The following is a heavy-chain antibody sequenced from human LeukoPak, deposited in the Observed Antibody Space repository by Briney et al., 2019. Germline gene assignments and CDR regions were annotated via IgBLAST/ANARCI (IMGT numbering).Heavy chain of an antibody. CDR2: INHSGST. D-gene: IGHD3-3*01. V-gene: IGHV4-34*01. J-gene: IGHJ4*02. Sequence: SETLSLTCAVYGGSFSGYYWSWIRQPPGKGLEWIGEINHSGSTNYNPSLKSRVTISVDTSKNQFSLKLSSVTAADTAVYYCARGLPYDFWSGYYPLTRPYFDYWGQGTLVTASS. CDR1: GGSFSGYY. CDR3: ARGLPYDFWSGYYPLTRPYFDY.